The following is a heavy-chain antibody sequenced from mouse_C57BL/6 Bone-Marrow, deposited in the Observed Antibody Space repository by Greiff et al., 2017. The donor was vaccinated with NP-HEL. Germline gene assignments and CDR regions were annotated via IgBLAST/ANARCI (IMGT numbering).Heavy chain of an antibody. Sequence: EVMLVESGGGLVQSGRSLRLSCATSGFTFSDFYMEWVRQAPGKGLEWIAASRNKANDYTTEYSASVKGRFSVSRDTAQSILYLQMNTLRAEDTAMYYCARDSIYYGNDEGFYAMDYWGQGTSVTVSS. CDR2: SRNKANDYTT. D-gene: IGHD2-2*01. V-gene: IGHV7-1*01. J-gene: IGHJ4*01. CDR1: GFTFSDFY. CDR3: ARDSIYYGNDEGFYAMDY.